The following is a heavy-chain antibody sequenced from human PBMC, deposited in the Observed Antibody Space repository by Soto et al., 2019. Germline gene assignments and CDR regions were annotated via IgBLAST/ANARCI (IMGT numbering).Heavy chain of an antibody. D-gene: IGHD3-10*01. V-gene: IGHV3-33*01. Sequence: QVQLVESGGGVVQPGRSLRLSCVASGFTFSSYGMHWVRQAPDKGLEWVAVIWCDGNTKYYADSVKGQFTISRDNSQNTLYLQMNSLRAEDTAVYYCARPMVRGVTILDAFDLWGQGTMVTVSS. CDR3: ARPMVRGVTILDAFDL. CDR1: GFTFSSYG. CDR2: IWCDGNTK. J-gene: IGHJ3*01.